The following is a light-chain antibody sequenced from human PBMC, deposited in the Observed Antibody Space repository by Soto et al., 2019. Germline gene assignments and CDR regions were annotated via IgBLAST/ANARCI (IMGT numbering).Light chain of an antibody. Sequence: EIVMTQSPGTLSLSPGDRATLSCRASQSVTQNFLAWYQQRPGQSPRLLIYGASNRAAGIPDRFSSSGSGTDFSLTISRLEPEDFAVYYCQQFVSSPLTFGGGTKVEIK. CDR2: GAS. J-gene: IGKJ4*01. CDR1: QSVTQNF. V-gene: IGKV3-20*01. CDR3: QQFVSSPLT.